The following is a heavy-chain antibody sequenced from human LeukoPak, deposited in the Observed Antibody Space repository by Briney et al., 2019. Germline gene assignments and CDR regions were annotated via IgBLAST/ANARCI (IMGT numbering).Heavy chain of an antibody. CDR1: GYTFTIYD. J-gene: IGHJ6*03. D-gene: IGHD6-13*01. CDR2: MNPNSGNT. CDR3: ARVRQQLVTYYYYYYMDV. Sequence: ASVTVSFKASGYTFTIYDINWVRQATGQGLEWMGWMNPNSGNTGYAQKFQGRVTITRNTSISTAYMELSSLRSEDTAVYYCARVRQQLVTYYYYYYMDVWGKGTTVTVSS. V-gene: IGHV1-8*03.